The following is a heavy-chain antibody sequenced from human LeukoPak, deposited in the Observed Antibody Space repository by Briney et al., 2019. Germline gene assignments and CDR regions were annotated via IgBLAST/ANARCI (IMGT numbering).Heavy chain of an antibody. CDR2: IKQDGSEK. D-gene: IGHD1-26*01. V-gene: IGHV3-7*01. CDR1: GFTFSSYW. J-gene: IGHJ4*02. Sequence: GGSLRLSCAASGFTFSSYWISWVRQAPGKGLEWVANIKQDGSEKYYVDSVKGRFTISRDNAKNSLYLQMNSLRAEDTAVYYCARDGTPPGDYWGQGTLVTVSS. CDR3: ARDGTPPGDY.